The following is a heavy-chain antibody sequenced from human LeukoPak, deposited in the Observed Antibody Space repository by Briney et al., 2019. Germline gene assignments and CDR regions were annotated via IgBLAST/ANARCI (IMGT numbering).Heavy chain of an antibody. CDR2: IYHSGST. J-gene: IGHJ5*02. CDR3: AREKIGYYDGSGRGWFDP. Sequence: SETLSLTCTVSGYSISSGYYWGWIRQPPGKGLEWIGSIYHSGSTYYNPSLKSRVTISVDTSKNQFSLKLSSVTAADTAVYYCAREKIGYYDGSGRGWFDPWGQGTLATVSS. CDR1: GYSISSGYY. V-gene: IGHV4-38-2*02. D-gene: IGHD3-22*01.